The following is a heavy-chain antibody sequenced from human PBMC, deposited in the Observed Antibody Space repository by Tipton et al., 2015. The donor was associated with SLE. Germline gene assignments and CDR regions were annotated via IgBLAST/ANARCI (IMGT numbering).Heavy chain of an antibody. D-gene: IGHD4-11*01. CDR2: IYYSGIT. CDR1: GGSMNDYY. Sequence: TLSLTCTVSGGSMNDYYWSWIRQPPGKGLEWIGYIYYSGITNYNPSVRSRVTISVDTSKSQFSLKLSSVTAADTAVYYCAGTVSTDLDSWGQGTLVTVSS. CDR3: AGTVSTDLDS. V-gene: IGHV4-59*07. J-gene: IGHJ4*02.